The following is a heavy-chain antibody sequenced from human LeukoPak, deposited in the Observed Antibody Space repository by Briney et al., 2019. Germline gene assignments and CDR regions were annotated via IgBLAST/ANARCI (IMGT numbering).Heavy chain of an antibody. CDR3: ARAATVVTMDCGYYYYMDV. CDR1: GGSFSGYY. V-gene: IGHV4-59*10. J-gene: IGHJ6*03. D-gene: IGHD4-23*01. CDR2: IYTSGST. Sequence: AETLSFTCAVYGGSFSGYYWSWIRQPPGKGLEWIGRIYTSGSTNYNPSLKSRVTISVDTSKNQFSLKLSSVTAEDTAVSYCARAATVVTMDCGYYYYMDVWGKGTTVTASS.